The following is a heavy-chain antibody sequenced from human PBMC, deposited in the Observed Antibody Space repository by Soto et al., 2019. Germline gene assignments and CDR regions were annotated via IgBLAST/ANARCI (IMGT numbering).Heavy chain of an antibody. D-gene: IGHD3-3*01. CDR2: IYYSGST. J-gene: IGHJ4*02. Sequence: SETLSLTCTFSVGSISSGDYYCSWMRQPPGKGLEWIGYIYYSGSTYYNPSLKSRVTISVDTSKNQFSLKLSSVTAADTAVYYCASALFGLRFLENWGQGTLVIVS. CDR1: VGSISSGDYY. V-gene: IGHV4-30-4*01. CDR3: ASALFGLRFLEN.